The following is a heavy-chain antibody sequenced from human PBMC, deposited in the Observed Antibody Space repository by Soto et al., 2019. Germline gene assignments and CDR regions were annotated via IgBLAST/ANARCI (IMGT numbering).Heavy chain of an antibody. D-gene: IGHD3-22*01. CDR2: INPSDGNR. J-gene: IGHJ4*02. V-gene: IGHV1-18*01. CDR3: ARDRLRGDDSGGYSS. CDR1: GYKFSFYG. Sequence: GASGKASCKGSGYKFSFYGVIRACHVLGQGLEWMGWINPSDGNRNFAQKFEDRVTMTTATSTNTVFLELRSLKSDDTAIYYCARDRLRGDDSGGYSSWGQGTMVPVSS.